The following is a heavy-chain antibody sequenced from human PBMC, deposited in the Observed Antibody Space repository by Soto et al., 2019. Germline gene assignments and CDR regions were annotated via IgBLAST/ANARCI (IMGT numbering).Heavy chain of an antibody. CDR2: IFSNDEK. J-gene: IGHJ4*02. V-gene: IGHV2-26*01. CDR3: ARMGLDYEGGDYFDY. Sequence: QVTLKESGPVLVKPTETLTLTCTVSGFSLSNARMGVSWIRQPPGKALEWLAHIFSNDEKSYSTSLKSRLTISKDTSKSQVVLTMTNMDPVDTATYCCARMGLDYEGGDYFDYWGQGTLVTVSS. CDR1: GFSLSNARMG. D-gene: IGHD4-17*01.